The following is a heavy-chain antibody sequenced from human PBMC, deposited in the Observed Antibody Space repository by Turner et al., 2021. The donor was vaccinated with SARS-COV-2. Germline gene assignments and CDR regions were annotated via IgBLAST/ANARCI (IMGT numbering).Heavy chain of an antibody. CDR3: AKQQGLYSNPMYYFDY. V-gene: IGHV3-30*18. CDR2: TSYDGSNK. CDR1: GFTFSSYG. D-gene: IGHD4-4*01. J-gene: IGHJ4*02. Sequence: QVQLVESGGGVVQPGRSLRLPCAASGFTFSSYGMHWVRQAPGKGLEWVAVTSYDGSNKYYADSVKGRFTISRDNSKNTPYLQMNSLRAEDTAVYYCAKQQGLYSNPMYYFDYWGQGTLVTVSS.